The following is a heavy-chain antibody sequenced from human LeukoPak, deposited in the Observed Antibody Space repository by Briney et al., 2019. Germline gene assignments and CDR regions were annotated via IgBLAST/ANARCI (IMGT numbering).Heavy chain of an antibody. Sequence: ASVKVSCKASGYTFVNYGVSWVRQAPGQGLEWMGLISSYNGHTNYAQRFQGRVTMTTETSTTTVYMELRSLRSDDTAVYYCARDLGGNPGDFWGQGTLVTVSS. V-gene: IGHV1-18*01. D-gene: IGHD1-14*01. CDR1: GYTFVNYG. CDR3: ARDLGGNPGDF. J-gene: IGHJ4*02. CDR2: ISSYNGHT.